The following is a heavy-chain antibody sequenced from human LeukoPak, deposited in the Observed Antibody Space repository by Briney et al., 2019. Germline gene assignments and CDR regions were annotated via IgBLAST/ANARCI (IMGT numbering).Heavy chain of an antibody. D-gene: IGHD3-10*01. V-gene: IGHV1-18*01. Sequence: ASVKVSCKASGYTFTSHDISWVRQAPGQGLERMGWITTYNGNTNFAQKFQGRVTMTTDTITSTAYMELRSVRSDDTAVYYCASHGSGSYYFDYWGQGALVTVSS. J-gene: IGHJ4*02. CDR2: ITTYNGNT. CDR3: ASHGSGSYYFDY. CDR1: GYTFTSHD.